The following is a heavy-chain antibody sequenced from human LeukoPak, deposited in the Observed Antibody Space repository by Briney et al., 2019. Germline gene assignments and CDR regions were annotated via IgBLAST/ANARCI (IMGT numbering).Heavy chain of an antibody. Sequence: GGSLRLSCAASGFTFSSYSMNWVRQAPGKGLEWVSSISSSSSYIYYTDSVKGRFTISRDNAKNSLYLQMNSLRAEDTAVYYCASGPYDSSGYFYGWGQGTLVTVSS. CDR2: ISSSSSYI. CDR3: ASGPYDSSGYFYG. CDR1: GFTFSSYS. V-gene: IGHV3-21*01. D-gene: IGHD3-22*01. J-gene: IGHJ4*02.